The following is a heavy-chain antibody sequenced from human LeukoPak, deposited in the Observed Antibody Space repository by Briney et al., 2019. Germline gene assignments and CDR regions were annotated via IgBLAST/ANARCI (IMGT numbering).Heavy chain of an antibody. CDR1: GGSISSYY. CDR2: IYYSGST. CDR3: SGGWGLADFDY. V-gene: IGHV4-59*12. Sequence: SETLSLTCTVSGGSISSYYWSWLRQPPGKGLEWIGYIYYSGSTNYNPSLKSRVTISVDTSKNQFSLKLSSVTAADTAVYSCSGGWGLADFDYWGQGTLVTVSS. J-gene: IGHJ4*02. D-gene: IGHD3-16*01.